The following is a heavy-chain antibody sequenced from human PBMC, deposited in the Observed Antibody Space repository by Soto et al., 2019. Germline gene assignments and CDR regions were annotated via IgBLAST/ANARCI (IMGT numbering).Heavy chain of an antibody. V-gene: IGHV4-59*08. Sequence: QVQLQESGPGLVKPSETLSLTCTVSGDSISSNHWSWIRQPPGKGLEWIGYIFYSGITYYNPSLKSRVTISVDTSKNQFPLKLSSVTAADTAMYYCAKYSAGGGGRGYWGQGTLVTVSS. CDR3: AKYSAGGGGRGY. D-gene: IGHD3-16*01. J-gene: IGHJ4*02. CDR2: IFYSGIT. CDR1: GDSISSNH.